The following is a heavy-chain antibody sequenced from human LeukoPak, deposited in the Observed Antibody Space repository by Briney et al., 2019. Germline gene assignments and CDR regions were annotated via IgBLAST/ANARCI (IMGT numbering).Heavy chain of an antibody. D-gene: IGHD6-13*01. V-gene: IGHV1-69*04. J-gene: IGHJ6*01. Sequence: SVKVSCKASGGTFSSYAISWVRQAPGQGLEWMGRIIPILGIANYAQQFQGRVTITTDKSTSTVYMELSSLRCKDTAVYYCASPRVAAANYYYYYGMVVWGEGTTVTVSS. CDR3: ASPRVAAANYYYYYGMVV. CDR2: IIPILGIA. CDR1: GGTFSSYA.